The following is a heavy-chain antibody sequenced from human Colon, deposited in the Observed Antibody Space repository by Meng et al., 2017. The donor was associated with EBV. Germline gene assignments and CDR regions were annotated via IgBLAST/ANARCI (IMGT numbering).Heavy chain of an antibody. CDR2: ISHSGTT. D-gene: IGHD3-10*01. V-gene: IGHV4-4*02. CDR1: GGSVISDSG. Sequence: ESVPGLRKPLGTPSLTFADSGGSVISDSGWNWVRQTPGNGLEWIGEISHSGTTHYNPSLKSRVTISIDKSKNQFSLKLTSVTAADTAVYYCARDYYASGFVFDLWGQGTLVTVSS. CDR3: ARDYYASGFVFDL. J-gene: IGHJ5*02.